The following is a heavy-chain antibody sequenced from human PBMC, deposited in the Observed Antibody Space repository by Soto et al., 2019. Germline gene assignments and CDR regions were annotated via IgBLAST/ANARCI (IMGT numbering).Heavy chain of an antibody. J-gene: IGHJ4*02. Sequence: QITLKESGPTLVKPTQTLTLTCTFSGFSLSTSGVGVGWIRQPPGKALEWLALIYWDDDKRYSPSLQSRLTITKDTPKNQVLLTMTNMDPVDTATYYCAHTMAPRIFDYWGQGTLVTVSS. CDR2: IYWDDDK. V-gene: IGHV2-5*02. CDR1: GFSLSTSGVG. CDR3: AHTMAPRIFDY.